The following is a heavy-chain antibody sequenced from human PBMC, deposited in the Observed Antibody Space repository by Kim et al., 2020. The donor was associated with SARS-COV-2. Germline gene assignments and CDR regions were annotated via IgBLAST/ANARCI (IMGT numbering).Heavy chain of an antibody. D-gene: IGHD3-9*01. CDR2: IKSKTDGGTT. CDR3: TRTQPVLRYFDWLLFIGAYFDS. V-gene: IGHV3-15*01. Sequence: GGSLRLSCAASGFTFSNAWMSWVRQAPGKGLEWVGRIKSKTDGGTTDYAAPVKGRFTISRDDSKNTLYLQMNSLKTEDTAVYYCTRTQPVLRYFDWLLFIGAYFDSWGQGTLVTVSS. J-gene: IGHJ4*02. CDR1: GFTFSNAW.